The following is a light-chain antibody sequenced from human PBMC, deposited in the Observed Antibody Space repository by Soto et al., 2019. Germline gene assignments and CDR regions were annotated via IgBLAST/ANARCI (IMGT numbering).Light chain of an antibody. Sequence: DIQMTQSPSSLSASVGDRVTITCRASQGIGNYLAWYQQRPGKVPKLLIQAASILQSGVPSRFSGGGSGTDFTLTSSSLQPEDVATYYCQKYDTGPRIFTFGPGTKVDGK. CDR1: QGIGNY. V-gene: IGKV1-27*01. CDR2: AAS. CDR3: QKYDTGPRIFT. J-gene: IGKJ3*01.